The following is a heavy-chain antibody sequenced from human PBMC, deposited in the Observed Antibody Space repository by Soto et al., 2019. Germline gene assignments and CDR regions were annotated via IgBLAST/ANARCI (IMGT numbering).Heavy chain of an antibody. D-gene: IGHD3-22*01. V-gene: IGHV1-3*04. CDR1: GYTFTSYS. CDR2: INTDNGDA. Sequence: ASVKVSCKASGYTFTSYSIHWVRQAPGQGLEWIGWINTDNGDAKYSQKFQGRVTVTRDTSATTAYMEVSSLRSEDTAVYYCAREINYYDSSGYQAFDYWGQGTLVTVSS. J-gene: IGHJ4*02. CDR3: AREINYYDSSGYQAFDY.